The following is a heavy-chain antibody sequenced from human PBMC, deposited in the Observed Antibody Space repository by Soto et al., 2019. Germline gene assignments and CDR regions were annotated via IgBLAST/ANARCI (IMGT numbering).Heavy chain of an antibody. D-gene: IGHD1-1*01. CDR2: ISSSSSTI. CDR1: GVTFSSYS. J-gene: IGHJ3*02. CDR3: ARDRYGDAFDI. Sequence: PGGPLRLTCAAYGVTFSSYSMNLVRQAPGKGLEWVSYISSSSSTIYYADSVKGRFTMYRGNAKDSLYLQLNSVRDEDTAVYYCARDRYGDAFDIWGQGTMVTVSS. V-gene: IGHV3-48*02.